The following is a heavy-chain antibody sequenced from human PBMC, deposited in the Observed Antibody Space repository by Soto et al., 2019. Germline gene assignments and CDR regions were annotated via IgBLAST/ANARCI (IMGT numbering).Heavy chain of an antibody. CDR1: GFTFSSYA. V-gene: IGHV3-64*04. D-gene: IGHD3-10*01. CDR3: ANKGGPSGPGDY. CDR2: ISSNGGST. Sequence: GGSLRLSCSASGFTFSSYAMHCVRQAPGKGLEYVSAISSNGGSTYYADSVKGRFTISRDNSKNTLYLQMNSLRAEDTAVYYCANKGGPSGPGDYWGQGTLVTVSS. J-gene: IGHJ4*02.